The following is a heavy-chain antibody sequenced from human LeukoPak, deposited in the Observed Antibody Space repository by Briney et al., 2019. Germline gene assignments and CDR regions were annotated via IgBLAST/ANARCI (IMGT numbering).Heavy chain of an antibody. CDR1: GFTFSSYA. D-gene: IGHD1-26*01. Sequence: GGSLRLSCAASGFTFSSYAMHWVRQAPGKGLEWVAVISYDGSNKYYADSVKGRFTISRDNSKNTLYLQMNSLRAEDTAVYYCARAPDSGSYSHLPPTFDYWGQGTLVTVSS. V-gene: IGHV3-30*01. J-gene: IGHJ4*02. CDR2: ISYDGSNK. CDR3: ARAPDSGSYSHLPPTFDY.